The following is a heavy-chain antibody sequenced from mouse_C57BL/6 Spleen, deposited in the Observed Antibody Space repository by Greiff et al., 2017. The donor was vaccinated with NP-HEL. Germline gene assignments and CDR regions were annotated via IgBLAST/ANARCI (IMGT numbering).Heavy chain of an antibody. CDR1: GYAFSSSW. Sequence: VQLQQSGPELVKPGASVKISCKASGYAFSSSWMNWVKQRPGKGLEWIGRIYPGDGDTNYNGKFKGKATLTADKSSSTAYMQLSSLTSEDSAVYFCAEYYYGSSQFAYWGQGTLVTVSA. CDR2: IYPGDGDT. D-gene: IGHD1-1*01. V-gene: IGHV1-82*01. J-gene: IGHJ3*01. CDR3: AEYYYGSSQFAY.